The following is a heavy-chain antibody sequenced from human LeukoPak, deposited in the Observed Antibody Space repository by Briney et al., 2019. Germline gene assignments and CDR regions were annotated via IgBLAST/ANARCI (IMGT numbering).Heavy chain of an antibody. J-gene: IGHJ4*02. D-gene: IGHD3-10*01. V-gene: IGHV3-23*01. CDR3: VKPHYDSGTFLDYFDY. Sequence: GGSLRLSCAASGFTFSSYAMSWVRQAPGKGLEWVSAISGSGGSTYYADSVKGRFTISRDNSKNTLYLQMSSLRSDDTAVYYCVKPHYDSGTFLDYFDYWGQGTLVTVSS. CDR1: GFTFSSYA. CDR2: ISGSGGST.